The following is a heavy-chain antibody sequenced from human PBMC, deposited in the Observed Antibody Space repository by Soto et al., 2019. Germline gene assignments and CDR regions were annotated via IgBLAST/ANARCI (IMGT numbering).Heavy chain of an antibody. Sequence: QVQLVESGGGVVQPGRSLRLSCVASGFTPSLHGMHWVRQAPGKGLEWVAVISSDASDEYYGDSVKGRFTISRDNAKNTVYLQMNGLRAEDTAVYYCAKDFWGSWYFDLWGRGTLLTVSS. J-gene: IGHJ2*01. D-gene: IGHD3-16*01. CDR1: GFTPSLHG. V-gene: IGHV3-30*18. CDR2: ISSDASDE. CDR3: AKDFWGSWYFDL.